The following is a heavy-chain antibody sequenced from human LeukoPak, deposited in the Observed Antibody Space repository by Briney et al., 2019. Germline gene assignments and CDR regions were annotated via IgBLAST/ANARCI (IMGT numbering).Heavy chain of an antibody. CDR2: ISSSSGYI. Sequence: GGSLRLSCAASGFTFSTYSMNWVRQAPGKGLEWVSSISSSSGYIYYADSVKGRFAISRDNAKNSLYLQMNSLRAEDTAVYYCARATSPAGTSGYYWDFDYWGQGTLVTVSS. CDR1: GFTFSTYS. V-gene: IGHV3-21*01. J-gene: IGHJ4*02. D-gene: IGHD3-22*01. CDR3: ARATSPAGTSGYYWDFDY.